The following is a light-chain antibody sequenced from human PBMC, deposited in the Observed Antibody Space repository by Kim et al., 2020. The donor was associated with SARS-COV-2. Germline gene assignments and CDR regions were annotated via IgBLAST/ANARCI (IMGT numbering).Light chain of an antibody. Sequence: ESPGKTVTIYCTRSSGRIASNYVQWYQQRPGSAPTSVIYEDNQRPSWGPDRFSGSIDDSSNSASLTISGLKTEDEADYYCQSGRLFGGGTQLTVL. CDR1: SGRIASNY. V-gene: IGLV6-57*03. CDR2: EDN. J-gene: IGLJ2*01. CDR3: QSGRL.